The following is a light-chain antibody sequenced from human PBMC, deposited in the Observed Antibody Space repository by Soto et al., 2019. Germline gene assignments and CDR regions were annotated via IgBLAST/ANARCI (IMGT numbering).Light chain of an antibody. CDR2: DVS. V-gene: IGLV2-14*01. CDR1: SSDVGNYNY. CDR3: SSYTSSSTYV. Sequence: QSVLTQPASVSGSPGQLITISCTGTSSDVGNYNYVSWYQQHPGKAPKLMIHDVSNRPSGVSNRFSGSKSGNTASLTISGLQAEDEADYYCSSYTSSSTYVFGTGTKLTVL. J-gene: IGLJ1*01.